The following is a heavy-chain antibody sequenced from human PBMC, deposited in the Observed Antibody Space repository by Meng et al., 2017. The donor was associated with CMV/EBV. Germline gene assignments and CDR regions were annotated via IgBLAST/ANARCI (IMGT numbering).Heavy chain of an antibody. Sequence: ESLKISCAASGFTFSSYDMHWVRQATGKGLEWVSAIGTAGDTHYPGSVKGRFTISRENAKNSLYLQMNSLRAGDTAVYYCARGMYYYGSGSYWWFDPWGQGTLVTVSS. CDR1: GFTFSSYD. CDR2: IGTAGDT. CDR3: ARGMYYYGSGSYWWFDP. D-gene: IGHD3-10*01. V-gene: IGHV3-13*01. J-gene: IGHJ5*02.